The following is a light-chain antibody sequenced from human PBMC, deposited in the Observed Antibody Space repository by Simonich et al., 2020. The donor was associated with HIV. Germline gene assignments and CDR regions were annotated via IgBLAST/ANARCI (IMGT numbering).Light chain of an antibody. CDR2: GAS. V-gene: IGKV3-15*01. J-gene: IGKJ5*01. CDR3: QQYNNWPPPIT. Sequence: EIVMTQSPATLSVSQGERATLSCRASQSVSSNLAWYQQKPGQAPRLLISGASTRATGIPARCSGSGSGTEFTLTISSLQSEDFAVYYCQQYNNWPPPITFGQGTRLEIK. CDR1: QSVSSN.